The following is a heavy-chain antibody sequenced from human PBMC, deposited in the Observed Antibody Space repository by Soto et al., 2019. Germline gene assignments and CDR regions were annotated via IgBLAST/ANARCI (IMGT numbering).Heavy chain of an antibody. CDR3: SRSLGTSGYYFTKH. Sequence: QVQLQESGPGLVKPSETLSLTCTVSGGSISSYYWSWIRQPPGKGLEWIGYIHNSGSTNYNPSLRSRLNLLLDTARNQFALKLSSVTAEETAVYYCSRSLGTSGYYFTKHWGQGTLVTVSS. CDR1: GGSISSYY. CDR2: IHNSGST. J-gene: IGHJ4*02. V-gene: IGHV4-59*01. D-gene: IGHD3-22*01.